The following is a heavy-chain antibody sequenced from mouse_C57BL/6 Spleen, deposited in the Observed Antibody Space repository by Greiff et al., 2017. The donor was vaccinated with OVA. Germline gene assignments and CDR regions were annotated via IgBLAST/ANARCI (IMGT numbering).Heavy chain of an antibody. CDR1: GYTFTSYW. J-gene: IGHJ1*03. CDR2: IDPSDSYT. Sequence: QVQLKQPGAELVMPGASVKLSCKASGYTFTSYWMHWVKQRPGQGLEWIGEIDPSDSYTNYNQKFKGKSTLTVDKSSSTAYMQLSSLTSEDSAVYYCARPLYDGLYWYFDVWGTGTTVTVSS. D-gene: IGHD2-3*01. CDR3: ARPLYDGLYWYFDV. V-gene: IGHV1-69*01.